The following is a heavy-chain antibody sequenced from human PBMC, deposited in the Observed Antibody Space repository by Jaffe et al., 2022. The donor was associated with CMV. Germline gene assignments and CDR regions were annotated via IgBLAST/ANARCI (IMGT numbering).Heavy chain of an antibody. CDR3: ARGGYYDSSGYYPGY. Sequence: QVQLVESGGGVVQPGRSLRLSCAASGFTFSSYGMHWVRQAPGKGLEWVAVIWYDGSNKYYADSVKGRFTISRDNSKNTLYLQMNSLRAEDTAVYYCARGGYYDSSGYYPGYWGQGTLVTVSS. D-gene: IGHD3-22*01. V-gene: IGHV3-33*08. J-gene: IGHJ4*02. CDR2: IWYDGSNK. CDR1: GFTFSSYG.